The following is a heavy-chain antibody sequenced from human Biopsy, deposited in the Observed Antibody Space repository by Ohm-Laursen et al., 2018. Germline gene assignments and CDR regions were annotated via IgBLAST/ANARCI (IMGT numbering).Heavy chain of an antibody. CDR1: GYILSGYY. CDR3: ARDTELLSIGLDYNFGMVV. CDR2: IIPIFNTP. Sequence: SVKVSCKASGYILSGYYFHWVRQAPGQGLEWMGGIIPIFNTPKYAQRFQGRVTITADRSTTTAYMELSSLRSEDTAVYYCARDTELLSIGLDYNFGMVVWGQGTTVTVSS. J-gene: IGHJ6*02. D-gene: IGHD1-14*01. V-gene: IGHV1-69*06.